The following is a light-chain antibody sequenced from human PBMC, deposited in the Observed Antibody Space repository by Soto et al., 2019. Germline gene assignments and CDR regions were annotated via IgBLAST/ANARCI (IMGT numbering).Light chain of an antibody. Sequence: EIVMTQSPVTLSVSLGDTATLSCRASQTVTKSYVAWYQQKPGQAPRLLISGASTRAARVPVRFRGSGSGTEFTLTISSLQSEDFAVYYCQQYSDWPLTFGGGTKLEI. V-gene: IGKV3-15*01. CDR1: QTVTKSY. J-gene: IGKJ4*01. CDR2: GAS. CDR3: QQYSDWPLT.